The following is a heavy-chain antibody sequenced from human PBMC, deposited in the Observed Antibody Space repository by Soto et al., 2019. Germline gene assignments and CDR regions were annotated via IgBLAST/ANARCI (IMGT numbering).Heavy chain of an antibody. CDR2: IYPGDSDT. V-gene: IGHV5-51*01. Sequence: GESLKISCKGSGYRFTDDWIGWVRQMPGKGLEWMGAIYPGDSDTRYSPSFQGQVTISADKSISTAYLQWNRLKDSDTAMYYCANYWRSGYYYYFDNWGQGTLVTVSS. CDR3: ANYWRSGYYYYFDN. CDR1: GYRFTDDW. D-gene: IGHD3-22*01. J-gene: IGHJ4*02.